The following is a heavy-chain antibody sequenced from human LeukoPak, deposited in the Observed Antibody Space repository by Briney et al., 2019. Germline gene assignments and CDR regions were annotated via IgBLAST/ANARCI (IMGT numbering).Heavy chain of an antibody. D-gene: IGHD5-12*01. CDR2: VSHSGSI. CDR1: GGSISSSSYS. J-gene: IGHJ4*02. CDR3: WAIVTTIKLDF. V-gene: IGHV4-39*01. Sequence: SETLSLTCPVSGGSISSSSYSWGWIRQPPGKGLEWIGSVSHSGSINYDPSLKNRVTISVDTSKNQFSLKLSSVTAADTAVHYCWAIVTTIKLDFWGQGTLVTVSS.